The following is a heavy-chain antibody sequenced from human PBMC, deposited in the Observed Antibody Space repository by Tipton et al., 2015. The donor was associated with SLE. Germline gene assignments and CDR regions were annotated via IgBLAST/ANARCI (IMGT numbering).Heavy chain of an antibody. D-gene: IGHD2-15*01. J-gene: IGHJ6*02. CDR1: GFTFHSFA. CDR3: ARMSCSGGSCLYHYYSGIDV. Sequence: RSLRLSCAASGFTFHSFAFHWVRQAPGKGLEWVTLISYDGGNKYYADSVKGRFTISRDNSKNTVSLQMNSLRVEDTAVYYCARMSCSGGSCLYHYYSGIDVWGQGTTVTVSS. V-gene: IGHV3-30*04. CDR2: ISYDGGNK.